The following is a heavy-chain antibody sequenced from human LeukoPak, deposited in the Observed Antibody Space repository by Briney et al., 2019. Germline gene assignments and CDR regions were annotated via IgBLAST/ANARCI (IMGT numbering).Heavy chain of an antibody. CDR1: GFTFSSYA. V-gene: IGHV3-23*01. CDR3: AKDLSGYYGSGSYYTAFDY. Sequence: PGGSLRLSCAASGFTFSSYAMSWVRQAPGKGLEWVSAISGSGGSTYYADSVKGRFTISRDNSKNTLYLQMNSLRAEDTAVYYCAKDLSGYYGSGSYYTAFDYWGQGTLVTVSS. J-gene: IGHJ4*02. CDR2: ISGSGGST. D-gene: IGHD3-10*01.